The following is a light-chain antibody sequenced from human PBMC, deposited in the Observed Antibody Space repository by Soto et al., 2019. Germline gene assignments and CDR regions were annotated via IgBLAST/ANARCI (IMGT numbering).Light chain of an antibody. CDR3: ATWDSSLSGGV. Sequence: QSVLTQPPSVSAAPGQMVTISCSGSNANIGENFVSWYQQLPGTAPKVLIYENDKRPSGIPDQFSGSKSGTSATLDITGLQTGDEADYYCATWDSSLSGGVFGGGTQLTVL. CDR2: END. CDR1: NANIGENF. V-gene: IGLV1-51*02. J-gene: IGLJ3*02.